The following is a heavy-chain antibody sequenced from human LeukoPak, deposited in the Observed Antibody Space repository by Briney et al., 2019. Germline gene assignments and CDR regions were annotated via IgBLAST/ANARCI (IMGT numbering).Heavy chain of an antibody. D-gene: IGHD3-22*01. CDR1: GYTFTSYY. CDR3: ARVTYYYDSSGYYCLHY. Sequence: ASVKVSCKASGYTFTSYYMHWVRQAPGQGLEWMGIINPSGGSTSYAQKFQGRVTMTRDTSTSTVYMELSSLRSEDTAVYYCARVTYYYDSSGYYCLHYWGQGTLVTVSS. CDR2: INPSGGST. J-gene: IGHJ4*02. V-gene: IGHV1-46*03.